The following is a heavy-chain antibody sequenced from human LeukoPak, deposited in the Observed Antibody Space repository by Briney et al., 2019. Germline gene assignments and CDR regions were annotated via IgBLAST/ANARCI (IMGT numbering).Heavy chain of an antibody. CDR1: GGTFSSYA. CDR3: ARMGARGYYYGMDV. V-gene: IGHV1-69*04. CDR2: IIPILGIA. D-gene: IGHD1-26*01. J-gene: IGHJ6*02. Sequence: SVKVSCKASGGTFSSYAISWVRQAPGQGLEWMGRIIPILGIANYAQKFQGRVTITADKSTSTAYMELSSLRSEDTAVYYCARMGARGYYYGMDVWGQGTTVTVS.